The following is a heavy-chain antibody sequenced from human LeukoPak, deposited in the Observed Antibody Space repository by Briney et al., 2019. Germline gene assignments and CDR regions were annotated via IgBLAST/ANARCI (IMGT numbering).Heavy chain of an antibody. V-gene: IGHV1-2*02. J-gene: IGHJ6*03. CDR2: INPNSGGT. CDR1: GYTFTGYY. CDR3: ARDPGVKWEVPWWNYYYYYMDV. D-gene: IGHD1-26*01. Sequence: ASVKVSCKASGYTFTGYYMHWVRQAPGQGLEWMGWINPNSGGTNYAQKFQGRVTMTRDTSISTAYMELSRLRSDDTAVYYRARDPGVKWEVPWWNYYYYYMDVWGKGTTVTISS.